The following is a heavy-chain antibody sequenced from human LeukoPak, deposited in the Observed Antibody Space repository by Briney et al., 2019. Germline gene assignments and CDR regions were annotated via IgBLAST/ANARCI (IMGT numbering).Heavy chain of an antibody. CDR3: ARNIAEPGSPAEYSQH. V-gene: IGHV4-61*01. Sequence: SGTLCLTCSVSGVSVSSGSYYWSCIRQPPGMGLEWIGYIYFSGRTNYNPSHENRVTISVTSSQNQFSLKLYSVTPADTAVYYCARNIAEPGSPAEYSQHWGQGTLVTVSS. D-gene: IGHD6-13*01. CDR1: GVSVSSGSYY. J-gene: IGHJ1*01. CDR2: IYFSGRT.